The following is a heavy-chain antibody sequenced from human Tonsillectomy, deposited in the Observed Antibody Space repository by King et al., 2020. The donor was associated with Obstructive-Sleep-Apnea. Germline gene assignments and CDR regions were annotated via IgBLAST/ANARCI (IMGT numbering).Heavy chain of an antibody. CDR1: GFTFSSYA. Sequence: VQLVESGGGLVQPGGSLRLSGAASGFTFSSYAMSWVRQAPGKGLDWVSSISASGGSTNYADSVKGRFSISRDNSKNTLYLQMNSLRAEDTAVYYCAKQGTIFGVVTEVDYYGMDVWGQGTTVTVSS. J-gene: IGHJ6*02. CDR3: AKQGTIFGVVTEVDYYGMDV. V-gene: IGHV3-23*04. CDR2: ISASGGST. D-gene: IGHD3-3*01.